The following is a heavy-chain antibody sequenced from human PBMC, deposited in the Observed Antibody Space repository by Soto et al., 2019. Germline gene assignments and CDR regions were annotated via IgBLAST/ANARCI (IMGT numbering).Heavy chain of an antibody. CDR3: ARLAVAGIYYYYGMDV. D-gene: IGHD6-19*01. V-gene: IGHV4-59*01. CDR1: GGSISSYY. Sequence: PSETLSLTCTVSGGSISSYYWSWIRQPPGKGLEWIGYIYYSGSTNYNPSLKSRVTISVGTSKNQFSLKLSSVTAADTAVYYCARLAVAGIYYYYGMDVWGQGTTVTVSS. J-gene: IGHJ6*02. CDR2: IYYSGST.